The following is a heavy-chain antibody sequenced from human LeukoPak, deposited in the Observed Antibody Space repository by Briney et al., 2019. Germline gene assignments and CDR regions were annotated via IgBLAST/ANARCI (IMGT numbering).Heavy chain of an antibody. CDR2: IYSGGST. D-gene: IGHD1-26*01. Sequence: GGSLRISCAASGFTVSSNYTSWVRQAPGKGLEWVSVIYSGGSTYYADSVKGRFTISRDNSKNTLYLQMNSLRAEDTAVYYCARDLPEVGFAFDIWGQGTMVTVSS. CDR1: GFTVSSNY. J-gene: IGHJ3*02. CDR3: ARDLPEVGFAFDI. V-gene: IGHV3-66*01.